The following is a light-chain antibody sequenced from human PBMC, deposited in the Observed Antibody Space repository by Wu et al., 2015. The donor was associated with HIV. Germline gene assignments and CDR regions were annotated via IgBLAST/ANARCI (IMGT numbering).Light chain of an antibody. Sequence: IQLTQSPSSLSASIGDRVNITCRASQDIFTYLAWYQQTPGKAPRVLIYDASTLQSGVSSRFSGSGSGADFTLTISSLQPEDFATYYCQQSYSTPLTFGGGTEGGDQT. CDR1: QDIFTY. V-gene: IGKV1-39*01. J-gene: IGKJ4*01. CDR3: QQSYSTPLT. CDR2: DAS.